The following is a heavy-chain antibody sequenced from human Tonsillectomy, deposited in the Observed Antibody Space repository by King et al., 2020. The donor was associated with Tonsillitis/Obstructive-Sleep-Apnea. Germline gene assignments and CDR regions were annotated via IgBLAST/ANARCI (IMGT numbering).Heavy chain of an antibody. CDR1: GGSISSSSYY. J-gene: IGHJ5*02. D-gene: IGHD4-17*01. CDR2: IYYSGST. V-gene: IGHV4-39*01. Sequence: QLQESGPGLVKPSETLSLTCTVSGGSISSSSYYWGWIRQPPGKGLEWIGSIYYSGSTYYNPSLKSRVTISVDTSKNQFSLKLSSVTAADTAVYYCARSPRITPHDYGAWFDPWGQGTLVTVSS. CDR3: ARSPRITPHDYGAWFDP.